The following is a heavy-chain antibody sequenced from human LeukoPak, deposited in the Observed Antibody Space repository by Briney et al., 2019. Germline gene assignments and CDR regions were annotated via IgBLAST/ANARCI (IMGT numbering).Heavy chain of an antibody. Sequence: SETLSLTCTVSGGSISSYYWSWIRQPAGKGLEWIGRIYTSGSTNYNPSLKSRVTISVDTSKNQFSLKLSSVTAADTAVYYCARSFWSGNWFDPWGQGTLVTVSS. V-gene: IGHV4-4*07. CDR3: ARSFWSGNWFDP. CDR1: GGSISSYY. CDR2: IYTSGST. J-gene: IGHJ5*02. D-gene: IGHD3-3*01.